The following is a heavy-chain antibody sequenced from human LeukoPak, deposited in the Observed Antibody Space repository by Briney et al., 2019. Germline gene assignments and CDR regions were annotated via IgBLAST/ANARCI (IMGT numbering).Heavy chain of an antibody. J-gene: IGHJ4*02. CDR2: ISYSGST. CDR3: ARGELFYDY. V-gene: IGHV4-30-4*08. Sequence: SQTLSLTCTVSGGSISSGGYYWSWIRQHPGKGLEWIGYISYSGSTFYNPSLKSRVTMSVDTSKNQFSLNLSSVTAADAAVYYCARGELFYDYWGQGTLVTVSS. CDR1: GGSISSGGYY. D-gene: IGHD1-26*01.